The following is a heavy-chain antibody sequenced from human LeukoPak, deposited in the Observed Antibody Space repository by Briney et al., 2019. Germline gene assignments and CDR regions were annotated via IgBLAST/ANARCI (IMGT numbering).Heavy chain of an antibody. V-gene: IGHV3-23*01. D-gene: IGHD3-22*01. Sequence: GESLRLSCAASGFTLSSYGMSWVRQAPGKGLEWVSSITGSSGYTYYADSVRGRFAISRDNSKNTVFLQMNSLRAEDTAVYCCAKTYYFDSSGYWSAYYFDKWGQGTHVTVSS. CDR1: GFTLSSYG. CDR3: AKTYYFDSSGYWSAYYFDK. CDR2: ITGSSGYT. J-gene: IGHJ4*02.